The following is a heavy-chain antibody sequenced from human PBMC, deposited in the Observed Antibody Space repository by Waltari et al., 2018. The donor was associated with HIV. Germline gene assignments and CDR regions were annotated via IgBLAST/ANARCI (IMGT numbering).Heavy chain of an antibody. J-gene: IGHJ4*02. Sequence: QVQLQQSGPGLVKAWETLSLTCTVSGYSISSGHCWGWIRQSPEKGLEWIANLYSYSGNTYYNPSLQSRVTISVDKSRNQFSLQLKSVTAADTAIYYCVRDDYDSLSGNAFDYWGQGTPVTVST. CDR3: VRDDYDSLSGNAFDY. CDR1: GYSISSGHC. V-gene: IGHV4-38-2*02. CDR2: LYSYSGNT. D-gene: IGHD4-17*01.